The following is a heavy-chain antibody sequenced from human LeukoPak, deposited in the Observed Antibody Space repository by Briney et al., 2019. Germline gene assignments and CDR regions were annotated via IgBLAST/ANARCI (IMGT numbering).Heavy chain of an antibody. V-gene: IGHV4-59*01. D-gene: IGHD6-13*01. CDR1: GGSISSYY. CDR2: IYYSGST. CDR3: ARDYMAQAGYSSSWRGYYYYGMDV. Sequence: PSETLSLTCTVSGGSISSYYWSWIRQPPGKGLEWIGYIYYSGSTNYNPSLKSRVTISVDTSKNQFSLKLSSVTAADTAVYYCARDYMAQAGYSSSWRGYYYYGMDVWGQGTTVTVSS. J-gene: IGHJ6*02.